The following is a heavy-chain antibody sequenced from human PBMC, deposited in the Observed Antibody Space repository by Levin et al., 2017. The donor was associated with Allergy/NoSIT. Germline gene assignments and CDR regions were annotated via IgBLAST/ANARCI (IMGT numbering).Heavy chain of an antibody. CDR3: ARGYDSSGYPLDY. CDR2: IYYSGNI. Sequence: ESLKISCTVSGGSVSSSSYYWGWIRQPPGKGLEWIGSIYYSGNIYYNPSLKSRVTISVDTSKNQFSLKLSSVTATDTAVYYCARGYDSSGYPLDYWGQGTLVTVSS. D-gene: IGHD3-22*01. V-gene: IGHV4-39*07. CDR1: GGSVSSSSYY. J-gene: IGHJ4*02.